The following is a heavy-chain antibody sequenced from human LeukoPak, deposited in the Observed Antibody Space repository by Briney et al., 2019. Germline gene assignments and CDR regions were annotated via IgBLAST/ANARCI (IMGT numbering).Heavy chain of an antibody. Sequence: GASVKVSCKASGYTFTSYGISWVRQAPGQGLEWMGWINPNSGGTNYAQKFQGRVTMTRDTSISTAYMELSRLRSDDTAVYYCASPSYHPIQLWDFDYWGQGTLVTVSS. V-gene: IGHV1-2*02. CDR1: GYTFTSYG. CDR2: INPNSGGT. J-gene: IGHJ4*02. CDR3: ASPSYHPIQLWDFDY. D-gene: IGHD5-18*01.